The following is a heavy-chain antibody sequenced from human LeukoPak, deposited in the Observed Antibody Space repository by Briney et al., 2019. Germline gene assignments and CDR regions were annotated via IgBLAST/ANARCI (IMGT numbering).Heavy chain of an antibody. CDR1: GFTFSNYW. Sequence: PGGSLRLSCAASGFTFSNYWMSWVRQAPGKGLEWVANIKQDGSEKNYVDSVKGRFTISRDNAKNSLYLQMNSLRVEDTAIYYCARMGSDYWGQGTLVTVSS. D-gene: IGHD3-10*01. CDR2: IKQDGSEK. J-gene: IGHJ4*02. CDR3: ARMGSDY. V-gene: IGHV3-7*01.